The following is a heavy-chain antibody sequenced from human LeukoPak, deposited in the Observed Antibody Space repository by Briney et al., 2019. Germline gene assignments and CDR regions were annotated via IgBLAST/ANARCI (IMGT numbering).Heavy chain of an antibody. CDR2: IKPDGSEH. V-gene: IGHV3-7*01. Sequence: GGSLRLSCAASGFIFSNYWMAWVRQAPGKGLEWVANIKPDGSEHYYVDSVKGRFTISRDNAKNSLDLQMNSLRAEDTAVYYCARHGPHNFDYWGRGTLDTVSS. CDR3: ARHGPHNFDY. J-gene: IGHJ4*02. CDR1: GFIFSNYW.